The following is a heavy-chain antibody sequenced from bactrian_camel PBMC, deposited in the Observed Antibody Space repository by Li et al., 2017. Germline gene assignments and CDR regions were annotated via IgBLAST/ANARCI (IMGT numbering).Heavy chain of an antibody. Sequence: HVQLVESGGDSVQAGGSLRLSCEVSGLALNNYCVSWFRQAPGKDREGVAVLWIGGATTSYADSVKGRFIITRDKAKDLVYLQMNGLQPEDTGVYYCAADQLYGTCRDVLDFPARGQGTQVTVS. CDR1: GLALNNYC. J-gene: IGHJ4*01. V-gene: IGHV3S1*01. CDR2: LWIGGATT. CDR3: AADQLYGTCRDVLDFPA. D-gene: IGHD6*01.